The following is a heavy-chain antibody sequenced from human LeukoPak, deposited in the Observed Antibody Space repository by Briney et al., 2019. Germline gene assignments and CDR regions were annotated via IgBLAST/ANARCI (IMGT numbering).Heavy chain of an antibody. Sequence: GASVKVSCKASGYTFTSYGISWVRQAPGQGLGWMGWISAYNGNTNYAQKLQGRVTMTTDTSTSTAYMELRSLRSDDTAVYYCARDFKLVDIVVVPAAMEAFDIWGQGTMVTVSS. CDR1: GYTFTSYG. V-gene: IGHV1-18*01. CDR2: ISAYNGNT. CDR3: ARDFKLVDIVVVPAAMEAFDI. D-gene: IGHD2-2*03. J-gene: IGHJ3*02.